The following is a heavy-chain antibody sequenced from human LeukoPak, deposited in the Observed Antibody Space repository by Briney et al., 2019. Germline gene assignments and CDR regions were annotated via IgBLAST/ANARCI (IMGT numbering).Heavy chain of an antibody. CDR3: ARAARGRQLGAFDI. J-gene: IGHJ3*02. Sequence: HPGGSLRLSCEASGFTFSTYWMIWVRQAPGKGLERVANIKPDGSDKYYVDFVRGRFTISRDNGKNSLFLQMNSLRADDTAVYYCARAARGRQLGAFDIWGQGTMVTVSS. CDR2: IKPDGSDK. CDR1: GFTFSTYW. D-gene: IGHD5-24*01. V-gene: IGHV3-7*05.